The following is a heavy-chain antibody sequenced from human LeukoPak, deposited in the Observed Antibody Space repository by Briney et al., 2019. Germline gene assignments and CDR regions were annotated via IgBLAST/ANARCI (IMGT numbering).Heavy chain of an antibody. CDR2: IDPSDSYT. V-gene: IGHV5-10-1*01. Sequence: GESLKISCQGSGSRFTSYWISWVRQLPGKGLEWMGRIDPSDSYTNYSPSFQGHVTISADKSISTAYLQWSSLKASDTAMYYCARQSGDFYYYYGMDVWGKGTAVTVSS. CDR3: ARQSGDFYYYYGMDV. J-gene: IGHJ6*04. D-gene: IGHD7-27*01. CDR1: GSRFTSYW.